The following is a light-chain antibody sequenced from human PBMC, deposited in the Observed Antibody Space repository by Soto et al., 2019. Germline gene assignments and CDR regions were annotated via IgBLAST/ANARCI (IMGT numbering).Light chain of an antibody. J-gene: IGLJ1*01. CDR1: SSDIGAYNR. V-gene: IGLV2-18*02. CDR2: DVN. CDR3: SSFTSSNTYV. Sequence: SAPTLPPPLSRSPGQSVALSRPGNSSDIGAYNRVSWYQQPPGTAPKLMIYDVNNRPSGVPDRFSGSKSGNTASLTISGLQADDEADYYCSSFTSSNTYVFGTGTKVTVL.